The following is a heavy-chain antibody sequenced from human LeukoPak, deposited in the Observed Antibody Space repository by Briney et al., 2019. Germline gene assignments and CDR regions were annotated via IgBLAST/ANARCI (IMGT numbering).Heavy chain of an antibody. D-gene: IGHD2-2*01. V-gene: IGHV2-5*02. J-gene: IGHJ1*01. Sequence: SGPTLVKPTQTLTLTCTFSGFSLSTRGVGVGWIRQPPGKALEWLALIYWDDDKRYSPSLKSRLTITKDTSKNQVVLTMTNMDPVDTATYYCAHARSSTSYLGHFQHWGQGTLVTVSS. CDR3: AHARSSTSYLGHFQH. CDR1: GFSLSTRGVG. CDR2: IYWDDDK.